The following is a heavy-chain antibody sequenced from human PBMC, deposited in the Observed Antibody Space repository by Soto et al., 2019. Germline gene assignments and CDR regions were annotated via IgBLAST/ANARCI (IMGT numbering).Heavy chain of an antibody. Sequence: QVQLVQSGAEVKKPGASVKLSCKASGYRFTSHDIHWVRQAPGQRLERMRWINVGNGNAKYSQKFQDRLTITRDTSASTAYMDLTSLTSEDTAVYYCVVLTYPPNDVFDIWGQGTLVTVSS. D-gene: IGHD3-10*01. J-gene: IGHJ3*02. CDR1: GYRFTSHD. CDR3: VVLTYPPNDVFDI. V-gene: IGHV1-3*01. CDR2: INVGNGNA.